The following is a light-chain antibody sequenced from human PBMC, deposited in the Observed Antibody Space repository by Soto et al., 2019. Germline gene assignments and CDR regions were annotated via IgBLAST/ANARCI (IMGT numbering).Light chain of an antibody. CDR1: QSVSSY. CDR2: DTS. CDR3: QQRTNWPRSFT. Sequence: EIVLTQSPATLSLSPGERATLSCRASQSVSSYLAWYQQKPGQAPRLLIYDTSNRATGIPARFSGSGSGTDFTLTISSLGPEDFAVYYCQQRTNWPRSFTFGPGTKVDIK. V-gene: IGKV3-11*01. J-gene: IGKJ3*01.